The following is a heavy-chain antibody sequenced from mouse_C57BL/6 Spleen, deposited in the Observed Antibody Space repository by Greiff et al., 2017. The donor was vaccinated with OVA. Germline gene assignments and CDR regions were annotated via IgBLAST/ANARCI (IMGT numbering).Heavy chain of an antibody. CDR2: INPYNGGT. CDR3: ARGDYGSSYRMDY. Sequence: VQLQQSGPVLVKPGASVKMSCKASGYTFTDYYMNWVKQSHGKSLEWIGVINPYNGGTSYNQKFKGKATLTVDKSSSTAYMELNSLTSEDSAVYYCARGDYGSSYRMDYWGQGTSVTVSS. CDR1: GYTFTDYY. J-gene: IGHJ4*01. V-gene: IGHV1-19*01. D-gene: IGHD1-1*01.